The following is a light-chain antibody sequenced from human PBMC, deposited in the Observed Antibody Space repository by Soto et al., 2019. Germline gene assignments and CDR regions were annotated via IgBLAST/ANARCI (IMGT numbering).Light chain of an antibody. J-gene: IGKJ4*01. Sequence: EIVLTQSPATLSLSPGERATLSCRASQSISSHLAWYQQKPGQAPRLLIYGASSRATGIPARFSGSGSGTDFTLTISSLEAEDFAVYYCQQRINWPLTFGGGTKVEIK. V-gene: IGKV3-11*01. CDR1: QSISSH. CDR2: GAS. CDR3: QQRINWPLT.